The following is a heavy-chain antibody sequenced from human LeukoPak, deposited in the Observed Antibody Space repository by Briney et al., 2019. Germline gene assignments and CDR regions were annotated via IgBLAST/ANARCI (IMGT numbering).Heavy chain of an antibody. D-gene: IGHD2-2*02. CDR3: ARAQCSSTSCYIYYMDV. CDR2: IYYSGST. Sequence: SETLSLXCTVSGGSSSSYYWSWIRPPPGKGLESIGYIYYSGSTNYNPSLKSRVTISVDTSKNQFSLKLSSVTAADTAVYYCARAQCSSTSCYIYYMDVWGKGTTVTVSS. J-gene: IGHJ6*03. V-gene: IGHV4-59*01. CDR1: GGSSSSYY.